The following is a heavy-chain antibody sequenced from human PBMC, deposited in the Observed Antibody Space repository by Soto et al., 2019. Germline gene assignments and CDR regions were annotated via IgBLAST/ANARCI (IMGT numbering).Heavy chain of an antibody. J-gene: IGHJ4*02. CDR1: GGSFGKSA. CDR2: FIPVYRTL. Sequence: ASVKVSCKASGGSFGKSAINWVRQTPGQGLEWLGGFIPVYRTLDYAQKFQGRVTITADESTGTAYMTLSSLASDDTAVYYCATGVIWIGYFTVDSWGQGTRVTVSS. D-gene: IGHD3-3*01. CDR3: ATGVIWIGYFTVDS. V-gene: IGHV1-69*13.